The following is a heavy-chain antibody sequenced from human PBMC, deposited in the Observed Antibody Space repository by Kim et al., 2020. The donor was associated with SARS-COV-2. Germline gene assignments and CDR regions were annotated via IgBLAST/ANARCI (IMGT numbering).Heavy chain of an antibody. V-gene: IGHV3-7*03. CDR1: GFTFSSYW. CDR2: IKQDGSEK. D-gene: IGHD3-3*01. CDR3: ARDFFKPLTIFGVVKTGAFDY. Sequence: GGSLRLSCAASGFTFSSYWMSWVRQAPGKGLEWVANIKQDGSEKYYVDSVKGRFTISRDNAKNSLYLQMNSLRAEDTAVYYCARDFFKPLTIFGVVKTGAFDYWGQGTLVTVSS. J-gene: IGHJ4*02.